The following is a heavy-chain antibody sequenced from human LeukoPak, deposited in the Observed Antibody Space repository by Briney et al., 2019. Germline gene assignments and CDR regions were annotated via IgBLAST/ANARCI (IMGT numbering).Heavy chain of an antibody. V-gene: IGHV5-51*01. J-gene: IGHJ4*02. Sequence: GESLKISCKGSGYSFTSYWIGWVRHMPGKGLECMGIIYPGDSDTRYSPSFQGQVTISADKSISTAYLQWSSLKASDTAMYHCARHTDTAMVHWGQGTLVTVSS. CDR1: GYSFTSYW. CDR3: ARHTDTAMVH. CDR2: IYPGDSDT. D-gene: IGHD5-18*01.